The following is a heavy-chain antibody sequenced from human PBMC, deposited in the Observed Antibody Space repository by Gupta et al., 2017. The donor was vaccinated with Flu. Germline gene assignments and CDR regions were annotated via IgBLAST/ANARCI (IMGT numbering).Heavy chain of an antibody. J-gene: IGHJ6*03. V-gene: IGHV3-30*18. CDR3: AKDVPWTASCPYYCYYMDV. Sequence: QMHLVESGGGVVQFGTSLRLACAASVFTSSSYSMILVRQAPGKGLVGVADIAADGSHKDYADSVRGRFTISRDNSKNTRSLEMDSLRIEDTAVYYCAKDVPWTASCPYYCYYMDVWGKGTTVTVSS. CDR1: VFTSSSYS. CDR2: IAADGSHK. D-gene: IGHD2-2*01.